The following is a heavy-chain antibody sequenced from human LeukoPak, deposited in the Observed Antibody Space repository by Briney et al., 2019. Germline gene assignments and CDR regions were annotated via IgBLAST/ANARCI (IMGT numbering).Heavy chain of an antibody. Sequence: VASVKVSCKASGYTFTSYGISWVRQAPGQGLEWMGWISAYNGNTNYAQKLQGRVTMTTDTSTSTAYMELRSLRSDDTAVYYCARVEGIAATGSSGYWGQGTLVTVSS. CDR3: ARVEGIAATGSSGY. CDR2: ISAYNGNT. CDR1: GYTFTSYG. D-gene: IGHD6-13*01. J-gene: IGHJ4*02. V-gene: IGHV1-18*01.